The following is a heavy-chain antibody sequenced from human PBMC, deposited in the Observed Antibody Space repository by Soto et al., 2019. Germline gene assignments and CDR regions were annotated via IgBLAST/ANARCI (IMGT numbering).Heavy chain of an antibody. V-gene: IGHV3-48*01. CDR1: GFTFSSYS. CDR2: ISSSSSTI. CDR3: AREVPILGYCIGCSCPYHYYMDV. Sequence: SLRLSCAASGFTFSSYSMNWVRQAPGKGLEWVSYISSSSSTIYYADSVKGRFTISRDNAKNSLYLQMNSLRAEDTAVYYCAREVPILGYCIGCSCPYHYYMDVCGKGTTVTISS. J-gene: IGHJ6*03. D-gene: IGHD2-15*01.